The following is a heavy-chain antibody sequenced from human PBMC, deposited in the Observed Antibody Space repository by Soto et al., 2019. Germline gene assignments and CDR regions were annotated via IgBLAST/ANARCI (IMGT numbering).Heavy chain of an antibody. J-gene: IGHJ6*02. CDR1: GFTVSSNY. V-gene: IGHV3-53*01. Sequence: VGSLRLSCAASGFTVSSNYMSWVRQAPGKGLEWVSVIYSGGSTYYADSVKGRFTISRDNSKNTLYLQMNSLRAEDTAVYYCARDKGPLSGHNYYYYYGMDVWGQGTTVTVYS. CDR2: IYSGGST. D-gene: IGHD3-10*01. CDR3: ARDKGPLSGHNYYYYYGMDV.